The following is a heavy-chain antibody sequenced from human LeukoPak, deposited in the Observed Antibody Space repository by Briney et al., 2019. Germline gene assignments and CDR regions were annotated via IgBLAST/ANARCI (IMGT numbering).Heavy chain of an antibody. D-gene: IGHD3-3*01. CDR2: IYSGGST. CDR3: AREFVWSAYYDY. J-gene: IGHJ4*02. V-gene: IGHV3-66*01. CDR1: GFTVRSNY. Sequence: PGGSLRLSCAASGFTVRSNYMSWVRQAPGKGLEWVSVIYSGGSTYYADSVKGRFTISRDNSKNTLYLQMNSLRAEDTAVYYCAREFVWSAYYDYWGQGTLVTVSS.